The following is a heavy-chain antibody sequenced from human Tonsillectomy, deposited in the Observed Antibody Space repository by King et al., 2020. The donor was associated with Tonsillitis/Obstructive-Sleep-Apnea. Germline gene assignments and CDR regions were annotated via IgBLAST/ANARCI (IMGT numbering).Heavy chain of an antibody. J-gene: IGHJ5*02. Sequence: VQLVESGAEVKKPGESLKISCKGSGYSFTSYWIGWVRQMPGKGLEWMGIIYPGDSDTRYSPSFQGQSTISADKSMSTAYLQWSSLKASETAMYYCARQEVVATTPFDPWGQGTLVTVSS. CDR1: GYSFTSYW. CDR3: ARQEVVATTPFDP. CDR2: IYPGDSDT. D-gene: IGHD5-12*01. V-gene: IGHV5-51*01.